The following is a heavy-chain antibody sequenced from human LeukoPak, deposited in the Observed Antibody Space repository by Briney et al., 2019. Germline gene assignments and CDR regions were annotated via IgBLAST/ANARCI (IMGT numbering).Heavy chain of an antibody. CDR2: IRYDGTNK. CDR1: GFTFSSYG. J-gene: IGHJ4*02. Sequence: GGSLRLSCAASGFTFSSYGMHWVRQAPGKGLEWVAFIRYDGTNKYYADSVKGRFTISRDNGKNSLYLQMNSLRAEDTAVYYCARDVEMATSGGFFDYWGQGTLVTVSS. V-gene: IGHV3-30*02. CDR3: ARDVEMATSGGFFDY. D-gene: IGHD5-24*01.